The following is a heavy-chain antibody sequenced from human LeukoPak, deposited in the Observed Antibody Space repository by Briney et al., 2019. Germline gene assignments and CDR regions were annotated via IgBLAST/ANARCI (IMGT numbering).Heavy chain of an antibody. J-gene: IGHJ3*02. CDR2: IYYSGST. V-gene: IGHV4-59*08. CDR3: ARLRVHCSSTSCNDAFDI. CDR1: GGSISSYY. D-gene: IGHD2-2*01. Sequence: SETLSLTCTVSGGSISSYYWSWIRQPPGKGLEWIGYIYYSGSTNYNPSLKSRVTISVGTSKNQFSLKLSSVTAADTAVYYCARLRVHCSSTSCNDAFDIWGQGTMVTVSS.